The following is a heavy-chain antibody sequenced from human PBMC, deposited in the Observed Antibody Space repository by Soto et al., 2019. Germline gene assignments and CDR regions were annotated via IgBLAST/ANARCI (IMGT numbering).Heavy chain of an antibody. D-gene: IGHD6-13*01. V-gene: IGHV3-11*06. Sequence: GGSLRLSCAASGFTFGDYEMSWIRQAAGKGPEWVSSISSSSSYIYYADSVKGRFTISRDNAKNSLYLQMNSLRAEDTAVYYCARAARRTPGIAAAGSVFDYWGQGTLVTVSS. CDR2: ISSSSSYI. CDR1: GFTFGDYE. CDR3: ARAARRTPGIAAAGSVFDY. J-gene: IGHJ4*02.